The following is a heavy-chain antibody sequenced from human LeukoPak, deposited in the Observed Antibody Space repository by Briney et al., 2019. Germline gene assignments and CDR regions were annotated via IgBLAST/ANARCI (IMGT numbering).Heavy chain of an antibody. J-gene: IGHJ4*02. CDR1: GYTFTGYY. V-gene: IGHV1-2*02. CDR2: INPNSGGT. Sequence: ASVKVSCKASGYTFTGYYMHWVRQAPGQGLEWMGWINPNSGGTNYAQKFRGRVTMTRDTSISTAYMELSRLRSDDTAVYYCARDGEATPGGDYWGQGTLVTVSS. CDR3: ARDGEATPGGDY. D-gene: IGHD1-26*01.